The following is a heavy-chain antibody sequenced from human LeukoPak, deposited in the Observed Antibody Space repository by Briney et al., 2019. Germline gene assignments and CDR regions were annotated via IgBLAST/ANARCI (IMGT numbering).Heavy chain of an antibody. D-gene: IGHD3-10*01. V-gene: IGHV4-39*07. CDR2: INHSGST. CDR1: GGSTSSSSFY. Sequence: PSETLSLTCTVSGGSTSSSSFYWGWIRQPPGKGLEWIGEINHSGSTNYNPSLKSRVTISVDTSKKQFSLRLSSVTAADTAMYYCAGPTVVRGDNGRDYWGQGTLVTVSS. J-gene: IGHJ4*02. CDR3: AGPTVVRGDNGRDY.